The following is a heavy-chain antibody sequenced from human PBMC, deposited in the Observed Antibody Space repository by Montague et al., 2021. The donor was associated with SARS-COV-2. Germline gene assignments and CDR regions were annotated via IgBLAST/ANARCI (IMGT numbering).Heavy chain of an antibody. CDR3: ATAGSGSYYYYKYGMDV. J-gene: IGHJ6*02. CDR1: GFAFGNFW. Sequence: SRSLSFAASGFAFGNFWMSWIRQAPGKGLEWVANIKQDAGEKYYGESVQGRFTISRDNAKKSLYLQMNSLRVEDTAVYYCATAGSGSYYYYKYGMDVWGPGTTVTVS. CDR2: IKQDAGEK. V-gene: IGHV3-7*01. D-gene: IGHD3-10*01.